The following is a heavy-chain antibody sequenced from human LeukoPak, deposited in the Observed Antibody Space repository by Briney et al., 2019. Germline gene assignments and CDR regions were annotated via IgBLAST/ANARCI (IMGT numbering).Heavy chain of an antibody. D-gene: IGHD6-13*01. CDR1: GFTFSCYS. J-gene: IGHJ6*02. CDR3: ARGASSIAAAGTGLDV. Sequence: GGSLRLSCAASGFTFSCYSMNWVRQAPGKGLEWVSSISSSSSYIYYADSVKGRFTISRDNAKNSLYLQMNSLRAEDTAVYYCARGASSIAAAGTGLDVWGQGTTVTVSS. CDR2: ISSSSSYI. V-gene: IGHV3-21*01.